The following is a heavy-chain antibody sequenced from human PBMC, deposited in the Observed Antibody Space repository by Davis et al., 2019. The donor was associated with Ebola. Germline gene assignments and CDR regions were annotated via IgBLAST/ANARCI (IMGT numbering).Heavy chain of an antibody. CDR1: GFPFSGYA. CDR2: ISASGDST. CDR3: AKDSGAVGLREVFDY. D-gene: IGHD2-8*02. Sequence: GESLKISCVASGFPFSGYAMTWFRQAPGKGLECVSSISASGDSTYYADSVKGRFTISRDNSKNTLYLQMNSLTVEDSAIYYCAKDSGAVGLREVFDYWGQGTLVTVSS. J-gene: IGHJ4*02. V-gene: IGHV3-23*01.